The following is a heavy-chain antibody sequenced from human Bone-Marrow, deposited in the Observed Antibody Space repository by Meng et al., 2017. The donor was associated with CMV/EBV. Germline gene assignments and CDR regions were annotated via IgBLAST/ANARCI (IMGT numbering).Heavy chain of an antibody. J-gene: IGHJ4*02. Sequence: GESLKISCAASGFTFSDYYMSWIRQAPGKGLEWVSYISSSGSTIYYADSVKGRFTISRDNAKNSLYLQMNSLRAEDTAVYYCARVQTGTTWDYFDYWGQRTLVTVSS. CDR2: ISSSGSTI. CDR1: GFTFSDYY. CDR3: ARVQTGTTWDYFDY. D-gene: IGHD1-7*01. V-gene: IGHV3-11*01.